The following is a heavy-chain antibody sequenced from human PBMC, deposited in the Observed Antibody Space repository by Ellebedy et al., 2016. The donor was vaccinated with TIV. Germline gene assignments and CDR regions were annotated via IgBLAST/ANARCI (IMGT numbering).Heavy chain of an antibody. V-gene: IGHV3-23*01. Sequence: PGGSLRLSCAASGFTFSGYAMSWVRQAPGKRLEWVSGINSRGGSTYYADSVKGRFTISRDNAKNSLYLQMNSLRAEDTAVYYCARDVGAYDSSGYYYDNWGQGTLVTVSS. CDR1: GFTFSGYA. D-gene: IGHD3-22*01. CDR2: INSRGGST. CDR3: ARDVGAYDSSGYYYDN. J-gene: IGHJ4*02.